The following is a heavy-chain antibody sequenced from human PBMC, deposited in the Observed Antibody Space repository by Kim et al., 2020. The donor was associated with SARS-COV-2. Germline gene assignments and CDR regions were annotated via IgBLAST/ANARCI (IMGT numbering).Heavy chain of an antibody. CDR3: ARPEGSSWEDFDY. CDR2: ISSSSSYI. D-gene: IGHD6-13*01. Sequence: GGSLRLSCAASGFTFSSYSMNWVRQAPGKGLEWVSSISSSSSYIYYADSVKGRFTISRDNAKNSLYLQMNSLRAEDTAVYYCARPEGSSWEDFDYWGQGTLVTVSS. V-gene: IGHV3-21*01. CDR1: GFTFSSYS. J-gene: IGHJ4*02.